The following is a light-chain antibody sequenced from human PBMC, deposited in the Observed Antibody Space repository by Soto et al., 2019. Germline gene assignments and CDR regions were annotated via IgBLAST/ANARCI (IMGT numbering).Light chain of an antibody. J-gene: IGKJ5*01. CDR2: KAS. V-gene: IGKV1-5*03. CDR1: QSISSW. CDR3: QQYNGYPNT. Sequence: DFPLPESPAFLSPAIGEIFTITFRASQSISSWLAWYQQKPGKAPKLLIYKASSLESGVPSSFSGSGSGTEDTLTISSLQPDDFATYYCQQYNGYPNTFGQGTRLEIK.